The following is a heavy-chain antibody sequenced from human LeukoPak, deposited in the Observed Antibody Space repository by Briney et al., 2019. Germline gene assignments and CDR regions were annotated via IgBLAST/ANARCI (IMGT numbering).Heavy chain of an antibody. Sequence: SQTLSLTCTVSGDSISSGGYYWRWIRQHPGKGLEGIGNIYYSGSTYYNPSLKSRVTISVDTSKNQFSLKLSSVPAADTAVYYCAKRTYYYDSSGYAWGQGTLVTVSS. CDR3: AKRTYYYDSSGYA. CDR1: GDSISSGGYY. J-gene: IGHJ4*02. D-gene: IGHD3-22*01. CDR2: IYYSGST. V-gene: IGHV4-31*03.